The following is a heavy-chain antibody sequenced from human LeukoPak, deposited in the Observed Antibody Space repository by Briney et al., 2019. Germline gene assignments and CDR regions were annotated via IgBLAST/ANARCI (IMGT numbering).Heavy chain of an antibody. CDR1: GFTFRSYS. D-gene: IGHD6-6*01. CDR2: ISSSSSTI. J-gene: IGHJ6*03. Sequence: GGSLRLSCAASGFTFRSYSMIWVRQAPGKGLEWVSYISSSSSTIYYADSVKGRFTISRDNAKNSLYLQMNSLRAEDTAVYYCARELEYSSSSDYYYYYMDVWGKGTTVTVSS. CDR3: ARELEYSSSSDYYYYYMDV. V-gene: IGHV3-48*04.